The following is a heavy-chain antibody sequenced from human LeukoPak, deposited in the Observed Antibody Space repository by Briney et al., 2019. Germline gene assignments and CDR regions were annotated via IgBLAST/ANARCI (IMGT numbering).Heavy chain of an antibody. V-gene: IGHV4-4*07. CDR3: ARDSLRGSYYYYYYYMDV. J-gene: IGHJ6*03. D-gene: IGHD1-26*01. CDR2: IYTSGST. CDR1: GGSISSYY. Sequence: SETLSLTCTVSGGSISSYYWSWLRQPAGKGLEWIGRIYTSGSTNYNPSLKSRVTMSVDTSKNQFSLKLSSVTVADSAVYYCARDSLRGSYYYYYYYMDVWGKGTTVTISS.